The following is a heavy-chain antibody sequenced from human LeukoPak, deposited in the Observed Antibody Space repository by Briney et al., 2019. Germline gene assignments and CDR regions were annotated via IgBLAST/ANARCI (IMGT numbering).Heavy chain of an antibody. CDR1: GGSISTYY. D-gene: IGHD6-19*01. CDR2: IYTSGST. V-gene: IGHV4-4*07. J-gene: IGHJ4*02. CDR3: ARGASGWYGYYFDY. Sequence: SETLSLTCTVSGGSISTYYWTWIRQPAGKGLEWIGRIYTSGSTNYNPSLKSRVTMSVDTSKNQFSLKLSSVTAADTAEYYCARGASGWYGYYFDYWGQGTLVTVSS.